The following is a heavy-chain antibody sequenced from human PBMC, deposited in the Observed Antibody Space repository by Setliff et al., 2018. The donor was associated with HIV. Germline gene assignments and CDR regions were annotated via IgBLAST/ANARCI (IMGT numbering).Heavy chain of an antibody. J-gene: IGHJ6*02. CDR3: ARQGTTGDYGKDV. Sequence: GESLKISCKGSGYSFTTYWIGWVRQMPGKGLEWMGIIHPLDSDTRDSPSFQDQVSISAYKSIRTAYLQWNSLKAPDSAMYYCARQGTTGDYGKDVWGQGTTVTVSS. CDR2: IHPLDSDT. D-gene: IGHD1-1*01. V-gene: IGHV5-51*01. CDR1: GYSFTTYW.